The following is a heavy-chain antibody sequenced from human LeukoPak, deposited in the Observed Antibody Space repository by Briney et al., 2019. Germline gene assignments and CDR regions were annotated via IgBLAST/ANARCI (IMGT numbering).Heavy chain of an antibody. CDR1: GFTFSSYA. Sequence: GGSLRLYCAASGFTFSSYAMSWVRQAPGKGLEWVSAISGSGGSTYYADSVKGRFTISRDNSKNTLYLQMNSLRAEDTAVYYCASGGVAAAGNGYWGQGTLVTVSS. CDR3: ASGGVAAAGNGY. J-gene: IGHJ4*02. D-gene: IGHD6-13*01. CDR2: ISGSGGST. V-gene: IGHV3-23*01.